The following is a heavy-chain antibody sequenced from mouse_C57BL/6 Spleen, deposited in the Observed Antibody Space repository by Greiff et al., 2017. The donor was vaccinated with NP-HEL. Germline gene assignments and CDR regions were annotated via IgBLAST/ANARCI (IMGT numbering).Heavy chain of an antibody. V-gene: IGHV1-80*01. D-gene: IGHD2-3*01. CDR2: IYPGSGST. J-gene: IGHJ2*01. CDR3: SRRDDGYYIDY. CDR1: GYAFSSYW. Sequence: QVQLQQSGAELVKPGASVKISCKASGYAFSSYWMNWVKQRPGKGLEWIGQIYPGSGSTNYNEKFKSKATLTVDTSSITAYMQLSSLTSEDSAVYYCSRRDDGYYIDYWGQGTTLTVSS.